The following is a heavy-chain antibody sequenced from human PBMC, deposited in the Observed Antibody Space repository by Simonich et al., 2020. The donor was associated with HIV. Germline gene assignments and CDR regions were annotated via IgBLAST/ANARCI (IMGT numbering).Heavy chain of an antibody. D-gene: IGHD1-1*01. CDR1: GGSINSSNYY. CDR3: APGGLDLPPDY. J-gene: IGHJ4*02. Sequence: VQLQESGPGLVKPSETLSLTCTVSGGSINSSNYYWGWVRQAPGKGLEWVSSINSRSDYIYYADSVRGRFTVSRDNAKNSLSLQMHSLIAEDTAVYYCAPGGLDLPPDYWGQGTLVTVSS. CDR2: INSRSDYI. V-gene: IGHV3-21*01.